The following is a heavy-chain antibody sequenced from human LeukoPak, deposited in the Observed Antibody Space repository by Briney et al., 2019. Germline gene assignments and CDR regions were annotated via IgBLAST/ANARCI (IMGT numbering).Heavy chain of an antibody. Sequence: SETLSLTCAVYGGSFSGYYWSWIRQLPGKGLEWIGEINHSGSTNYNPSLKSRVTISVDTSKNQFSLKLSSVTAADTAVYYCARVVPAAAASFDYWGQGTLVTVSS. CDR3: ARVVPAAAASFDY. V-gene: IGHV4-34*01. CDR2: INHSGST. D-gene: IGHD2-2*01. J-gene: IGHJ4*02. CDR1: GGSFSGYY.